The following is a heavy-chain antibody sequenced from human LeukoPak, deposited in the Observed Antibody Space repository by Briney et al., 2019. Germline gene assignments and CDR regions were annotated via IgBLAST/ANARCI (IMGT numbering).Heavy chain of an antibody. CDR1: GGSFRSTTSY. Sequence: SETLSLTCTVSGGSFRSTTSYWGWIRQPPGKGLEWIAAIFYSGSTYYNPSLSSRVTISVDTSKNQFSLKLSSVTAADTAMYYCARHKRGYSAYIDWFDPWGQGALVTVSS. V-gene: IGHV4-39*01. CDR2: IFYSGST. D-gene: IGHD5-12*01. J-gene: IGHJ5*02. CDR3: ARHKRGYSAYIDWFDP.